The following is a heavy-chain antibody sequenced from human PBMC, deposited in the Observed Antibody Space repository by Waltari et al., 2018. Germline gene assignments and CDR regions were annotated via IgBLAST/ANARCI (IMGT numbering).Heavy chain of an antibody. CDR3: AGGRGSSWYRGYFDY. CDR1: GGSISSSSYY. Sequence: QLQLQESGPGLVKPSETLSLTCTVSGGSISSSSYYWGWIRQPPGKGLEWIGSIYYSGSTYYNPSLKRRVTISVDTSKNQFSLKLSSVTAADTAVYYCAGGRGSSWYRGYFDYWGKGTTVTVSS. J-gene: IGHJ4*03. CDR2: IYYSGST. D-gene: IGHD6-13*01. V-gene: IGHV4-39*01.